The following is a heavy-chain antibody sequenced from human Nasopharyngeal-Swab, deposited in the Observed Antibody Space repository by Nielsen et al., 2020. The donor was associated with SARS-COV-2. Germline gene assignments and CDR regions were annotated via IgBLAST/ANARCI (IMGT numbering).Heavy chain of an antibody. CDR2: LYYTGST. CDR1: GGSISSSSCY. D-gene: IGHD3-10*01. Sequence: GSLRLSCTVSGGSISSSSCYWGWIRQPPGKGLEWIGSLYYTGSTYYNPSLKSRVTISVDTSKNQFSLKLSSVTATDTAVYYCARHGGFGKNFDYWGQGTLVTVSS. J-gene: IGHJ4*02. CDR3: ARHGGFGKNFDY. V-gene: IGHV4-39*01.